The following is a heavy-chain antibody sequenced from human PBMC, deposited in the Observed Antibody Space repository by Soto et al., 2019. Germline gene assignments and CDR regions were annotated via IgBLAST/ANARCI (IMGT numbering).Heavy chain of an antibody. J-gene: IGHJ6*02. D-gene: IGHD6-6*01. CDR3: ARPEYSSSSYGMDV. V-gene: IGHV3-48*02. Sequence: EVQLVESGGGLVQPGGSLRLSCAASGFTFSSYSMNWVRQAPGKGLXXVSYISSSSSTIYYADSVKGRFTISRDNAKNSLYLQMNSLRDEDTAVYYCARPEYSSSSYGMDVWGQGTTVTVSS. CDR1: GFTFSSYS. CDR2: ISSSSSTI.